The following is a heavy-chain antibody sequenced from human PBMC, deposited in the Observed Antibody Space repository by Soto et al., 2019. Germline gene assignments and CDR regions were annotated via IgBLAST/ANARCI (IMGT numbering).Heavy chain of an antibody. CDR2: VGVDANAG. CDR1: ALTLSSSW. D-gene: IGHD1-26*01. CDR3: ARGASYSGSDYTLDC. J-gene: IGHJ4*02. Sequence: GESLKPSSAPSALTLSSSWTHWVRQGPGHGQVGGSLVGVDANAGNNADSLKCQCTISRDNAKNTLYLHMNSLRAEDTAVYYCARGASYSGSDYTLDCWGQGTLVTVSS. V-gene: IGHV3-74*01.